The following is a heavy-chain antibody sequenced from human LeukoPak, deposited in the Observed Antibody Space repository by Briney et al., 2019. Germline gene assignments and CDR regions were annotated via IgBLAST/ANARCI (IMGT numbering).Heavy chain of an antibody. CDR3: TADVSDSDGPSHDY. J-gene: IGHJ4*02. V-gene: IGHV3-15*01. D-gene: IGHD2-15*01. CDR1: GCTFSSYG. CDR2: IKTKGEGGPT. Sequence: GGSLRLSCAASGCTFSSYGTHWVRHAPGGGLEWVARIKTKGEGGPTEHAARVRGRCTISREDSENTLYLQMNSLKIEDTAVYYCTADVSDSDGPSHDYWGQGTLVTVSS.